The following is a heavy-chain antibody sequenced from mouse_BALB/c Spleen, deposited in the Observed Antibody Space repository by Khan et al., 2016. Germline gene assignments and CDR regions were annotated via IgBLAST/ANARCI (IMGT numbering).Heavy chain of an antibody. J-gene: IGHJ2*01. CDR1: GFDFSRYW. CDR2: INPDSSTI. D-gene: IGHD1-2*01. Sequence: EVQLVETGGGLVQPGGSLKLSCAASGFDFSRYWMSWVRQAPGKGLEWIGEINPDSSTINYTPSLKDKFIISRDNAKKTLYLQMSKVRSEDTALCYCARLQYYDYAGYWGQGTTLTVAS. V-gene: IGHV4-1*02. CDR3: ARLQYYDYAGY.